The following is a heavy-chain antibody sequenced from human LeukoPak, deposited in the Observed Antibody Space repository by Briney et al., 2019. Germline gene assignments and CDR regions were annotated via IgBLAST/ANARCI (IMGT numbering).Heavy chain of an antibody. CDR1: GFTFSSYG. D-gene: IGHD2-15*01. CDR3: AKDRAHSGSCPDY. J-gene: IGHJ4*02. V-gene: IGHV3-30*18. CDR2: ISYDGSNK. Sequence: PGRSLRLSCAASGFTFSSYGMHWVRQAPGKGLEWVAVISYDGSNKYYADSVKGRFTISRDNSKNTLYLQMNSLRAEDTALYYCAKDRAHSGSCPDYWGQGTLVTVSS.